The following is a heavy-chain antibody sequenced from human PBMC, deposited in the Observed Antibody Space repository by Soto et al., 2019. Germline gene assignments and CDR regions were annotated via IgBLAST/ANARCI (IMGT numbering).Heavy chain of an antibody. Sequence: ASVKVPCKASGYTFITYAMHWVRQAPGQRLEWMGWNNAGNGNTKYSQKFQGRVSITRDTSASTAYMELSSLRSEDTAVYYCARGIIVGGWYPYYFDYWGQGTLVTVSS. CDR1: GYTFITYA. J-gene: IGHJ4*02. CDR2: NNAGNGNT. V-gene: IGHV1-3*01. D-gene: IGHD6-19*01. CDR3: ARGIIVGGWYPYYFDY.